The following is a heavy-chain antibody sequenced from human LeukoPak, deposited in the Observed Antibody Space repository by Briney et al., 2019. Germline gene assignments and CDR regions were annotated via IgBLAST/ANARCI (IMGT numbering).Heavy chain of an antibody. J-gene: IGHJ5*02. D-gene: IGHD6-13*01. Sequence: TSETLSLTCTVSGGSISSSSAYWGWIRQPPGKGLEWIGSIYYSKNTYYNPSLKSRVTISADTSKNQFSLTLGSVSAADTAVYYCARLPLGQLVQFWFAPWGQGTLVTVSS. CDR3: ARLPLGQLVQFWFAP. CDR2: IYYSKNT. V-gene: IGHV4-39*01. CDR1: GGSISSSSAY.